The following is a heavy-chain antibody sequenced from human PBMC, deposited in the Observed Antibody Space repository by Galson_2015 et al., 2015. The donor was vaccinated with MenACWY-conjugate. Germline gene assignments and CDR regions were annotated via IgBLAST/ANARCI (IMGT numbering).Heavy chain of an antibody. Sequence: SLRLSCAASGFTFSRSWMSWVRQPPGKGLEWVANIKPDEGEKYYMDSVKGRFIISRDNANNLLYLQMNSLGVEDTAVYYCARDFAWSLVWRCCYFDSWGQGTLVTVSS. V-gene: IGHV3-7*03. CDR2: IKPDEGEK. CDR1: GFTFSRSW. CDR3: ARDFAWSLVWRCCYFDS. D-gene: IGHD3-10*01. J-gene: IGHJ4*02.